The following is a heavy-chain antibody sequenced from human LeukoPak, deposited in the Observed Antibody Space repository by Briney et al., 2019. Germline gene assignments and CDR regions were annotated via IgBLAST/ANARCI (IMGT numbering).Heavy chain of an antibody. V-gene: IGHV7-4-1*02. CDR1: GYTFTSYA. J-gene: IGHJ6*03. D-gene: IGHD2-8*01. CDR2: INTNTGNP. Sequence: ASVKVSCKASGYTFTSYAMNWVRQAPGQGLEWMGWINTNTGNPTYAQGFTGRFVFSLDTSVSTAYLQISSLKAEDTAVYYCARGLELMVYAIRYYYYYYMDVWGKGTTVTVSS. CDR3: ARGLELMVYAIRYYYYYYMDV.